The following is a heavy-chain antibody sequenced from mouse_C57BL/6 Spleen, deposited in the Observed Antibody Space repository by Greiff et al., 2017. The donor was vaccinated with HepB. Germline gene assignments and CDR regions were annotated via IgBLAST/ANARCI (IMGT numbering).Heavy chain of an antibody. D-gene: IGHD1-1*01. V-gene: IGHV5-16*01. J-gene: IGHJ2*01. CDR1: GFTFSDYY. Sequence: EVQRVESEGGLVQPGSSMKLSCTASGFTFSDYYMAWVRQVPEKGLEWVANINYDGSSTYYLDSLKSRFIISRDNAKNILYLQMSSLKSEDTATYYCARVGSQIYYYGSSLDYWGQGTTLTVSS. CDR2: INYDGSST. CDR3: ARVGSQIYYYGSSLDY.